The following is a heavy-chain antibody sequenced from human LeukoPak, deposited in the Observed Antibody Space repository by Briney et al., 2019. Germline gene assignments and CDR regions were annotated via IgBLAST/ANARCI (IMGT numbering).Heavy chain of an antibody. CDR1: GFTFSSYS. CDR2: ISSSSSYI. Sequence: GGSLRLSCAASGFTFSSYSMNWVRQAPGKGLEWVSSISSSSSYIYYADSVKGRFTISRDNSKNTVYLQINSLRVEDTAMYYCANVGAFNIWGQGTMVTVSS. J-gene: IGHJ3*02. CDR3: ANVGAFNI. V-gene: IGHV3-21*01.